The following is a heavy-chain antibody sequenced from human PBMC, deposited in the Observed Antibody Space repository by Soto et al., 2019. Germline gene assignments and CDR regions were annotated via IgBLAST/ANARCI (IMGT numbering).Heavy chain of an antibody. D-gene: IGHD6-19*01. CDR1: GFSFSYYA. J-gene: IGHJ6*02. CDR3: AREGSSGWLILYGMDV. V-gene: IGHV3-30-3*01. CDR2: ISYDGSKK. Sequence: GGSLRLSCAGSGFSFSYYAMHWVRQAPGKGLEWVAAISYDGSKKYYADSVKGRFTISRDNSKNTLYLQMNSLRAEDTAVYYCAREGSSGWLILYGMDVWGQGTTVTVSS.